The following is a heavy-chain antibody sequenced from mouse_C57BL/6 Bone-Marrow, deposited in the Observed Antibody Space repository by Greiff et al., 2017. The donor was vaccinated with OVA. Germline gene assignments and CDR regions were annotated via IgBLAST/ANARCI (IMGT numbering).Heavy chain of an antibody. D-gene: IGHD1-1*01. CDR3: AREGYYYGSSSY. CDR2: INPNNGGT. CDR1: GYTFTDYY. Sequence: EVQLQQSGPELVKPGASVKISCKASGYTFTDYYMNWVKQSHGKSLEWIGDINPNNGGTSYNQKFKGKATLTVDKSSSTAYMELRSLTSEDSAVYYCAREGYYYGSSSYWGQGTTLTVSS. J-gene: IGHJ2*01. V-gene: IGHV1-26*01.